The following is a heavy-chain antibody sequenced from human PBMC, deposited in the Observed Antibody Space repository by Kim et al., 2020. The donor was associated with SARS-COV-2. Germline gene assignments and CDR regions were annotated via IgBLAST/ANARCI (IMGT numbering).Heavy chain of an antibody. Sequence: GGSLRLSGAAFGFTFSSYSMNWVRQAPGKGLEWVSSISSSSSYIYYADSVKGRFTISRDNAKNSLYLQMNSLRAEDTAVYYCARDPGGTDSFDYWCQGTLVTVSS. CDR1: GFTFSSYS. CDR3: ARDPGGTDSFDY. D-gene: IGHD1-26*01. CDR2: ISSSSSYI. V-gene: IGHV3-21*01. J-gene: IGHJ4*02.